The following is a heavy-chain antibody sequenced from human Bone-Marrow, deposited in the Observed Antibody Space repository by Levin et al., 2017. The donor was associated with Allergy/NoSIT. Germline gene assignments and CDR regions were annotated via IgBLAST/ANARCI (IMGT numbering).Heavy chain of an antibody. CDR3: AKIQTRDGYNYLDY. Sequence: SCAASGFTFSSYAMSWVRQAPGKGLEWVSAISGSGGSTYYADSVKGRFTISRDNSKNTLYLQMNSLRAEDTAVYYCAKIQTRDGYNYLDYWGQGTLVTVSS. V-gene: IGHV3-23*01. D-gene: IGHD5-24*01. CDR2: ISGSGGST. J-gene: IGHJ4*02. CDR1: GFTFSSYA.